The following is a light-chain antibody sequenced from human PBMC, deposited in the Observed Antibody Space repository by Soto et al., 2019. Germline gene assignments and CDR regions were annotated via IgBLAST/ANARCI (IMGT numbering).Light chain of an antibody. Sequence: DIQMTQSPSSLSASVGDRVTITCRASQSINNYLHWYQQKPGKAPKLLIYSASTLETGVPSRFSGSGSGTDFTLTISSLQPEDFSSYFCHQSYRVPHTFGHGTKLEIK. V-gene: IGKV1-39*01. J-gene: IGKJ2*01. CDR1: QSINNY. CDR3: HQSYRVPHT. CDR2: SAS.